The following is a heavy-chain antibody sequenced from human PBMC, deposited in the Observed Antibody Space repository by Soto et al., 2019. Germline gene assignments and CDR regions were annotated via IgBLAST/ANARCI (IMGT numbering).Heavy chain of an antibody. Sequence: PGGSLRLSCAASGFTFSSYAMSWVRQAPGKGLEWVSAISGSGGSTYYADSVKGRFTISRDNSKNTLHLQMNSLRAEDTAVYYCAKDLGDSSGYPTYYFDYWGQGTLVTVSS. D-gene: IGHD3-22*01. J-gene: IGHJ4*02. CDR3: AKDLGDSSGYPTYYFDY. V-gene: IGHV3-23*01. CDR2: ISGSGGST. CDR1: GFTFSSYA.